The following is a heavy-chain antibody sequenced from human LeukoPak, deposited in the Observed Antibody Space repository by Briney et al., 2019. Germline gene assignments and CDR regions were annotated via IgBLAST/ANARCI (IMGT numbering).Heavy chain of an antibody. CDR3: AREFPDSTATGPAFDF. CDR1: GFSFSRHW. V-gene: IGHV3-7*01. J-gene: IGHJ3*01. CDR2: MQIDGSKK. D-gene: IGHD6-13*01. Sequence: GGSLRLSCAASGFSFSRHWMSRVRQAPGKELEWVANMQIDGSKKYYVDSVKGRFIVSRDNTMNSLYLQMNSLRAEDTAMYYCAREFPDSTATGPAFDFWGQGTMVTVSS.